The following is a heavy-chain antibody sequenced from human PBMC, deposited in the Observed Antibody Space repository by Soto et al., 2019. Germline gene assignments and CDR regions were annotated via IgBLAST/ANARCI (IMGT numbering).Heavy chain of an antibody. D-gene: IGHD5-18*01. J-gene: IGHJ2*01. V-gene: IGHV2-5*01. CDR2: IYWNDDK. Sequence: VGVGWIRQPPGKAPEWLALIYWNDDKRYSPSLNSRLTISKDSSKNQVVLTMSNMDPVDTATYYCGFFQAEAGIRGCSTVAAFLLNSSSDL. CDR1: VG. CDR3: GFFQAEAGIRGCSTVAAFLLNSSSDL.